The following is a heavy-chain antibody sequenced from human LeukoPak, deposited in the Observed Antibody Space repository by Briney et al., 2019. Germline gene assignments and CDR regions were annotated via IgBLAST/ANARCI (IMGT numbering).Heavy chain of an antibody. CDR1: GFTFSDYA. D-gene: IGHD2-2*01. V-gene: IGHV3-64*02. CDR2: IDPIGVYT. J-gene: IGHJ4*02. Sequence: GGSLRLSCAASGFTFSDYAMHWVRQAPGKGLEFVSVIDPIGVYTYYADSVKGRFTISRDNSESTVSVRMGSQRDEDMAVYYFARSPPGRTTWTYYDYCGRGTLFTVSS. CDR3: ARSPPGRTTWTYYDY.